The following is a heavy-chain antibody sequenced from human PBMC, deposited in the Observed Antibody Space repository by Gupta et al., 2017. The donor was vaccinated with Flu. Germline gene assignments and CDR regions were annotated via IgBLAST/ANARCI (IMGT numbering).Heavy chain of an antibody. CDR2: INPNSGGT. J-gene: IGHJ1*01. V-gene: IGHV1-2*06. Sequence: YYMHWVRQAPGQGLEWMGRINPNSGGTNYAQKFQGRVTMTRDTSISTAYMELSRLRSDDTAVYYCARPARGSGSYYADFQHWGQGTLVTVSS. CDR3: ARPARGSGSYYADFQH. CDR1: YY. D-gene: IGHD1-26*01.